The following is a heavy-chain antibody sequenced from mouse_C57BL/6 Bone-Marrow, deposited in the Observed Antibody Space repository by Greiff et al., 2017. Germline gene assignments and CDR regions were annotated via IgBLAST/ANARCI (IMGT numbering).Heavy chain of an antibody. CDR2: IHPSDSDT. CDR1: GYTFTSYW. CDR3: AILQYAPALLTVVVPV. J-gene: IGHJ1*03. Sequence: VQLQQPGAELVKPGASVKVSCKASGYTFTSYWMHWVKQRPGQGLEWIGRIHPSDSDTNYNQKFKGKATLTVDKSSSTAYMQRSSLTSEDSAVYYCAILQYAPALLTVVVPVWGTGTTVTVSS. D-gene: IGHD1-1*01. V-gene: IGHV1-74*04.